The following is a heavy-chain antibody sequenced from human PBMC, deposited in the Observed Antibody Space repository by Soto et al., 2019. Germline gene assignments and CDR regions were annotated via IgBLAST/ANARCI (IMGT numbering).Heavy chain of an antibody. Sequence: EVQLLESGGGLAQPGGSLRLSCAASAFTFSRYAMSWVRQAPGKGLEWVSAVSGSGDSTYYADSVKGRFTISRDNSKNTLYLQMNSLRAEDTAVYYCAKGRASDCPGCTQDYWGQGTLVTVS. V-gene: IGHV3-23*01. D-gene: IGHD2-21*02. CDR3: AKGRASDCPGCTQDY. J-gene: IGHJ4*02. CDR2: VSGSGDST. CDR1: AFTFSRYA.